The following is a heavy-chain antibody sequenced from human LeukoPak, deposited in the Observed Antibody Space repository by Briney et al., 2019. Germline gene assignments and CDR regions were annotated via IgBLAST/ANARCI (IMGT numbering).Heavy chain of an antibody. CDR3: AREEYYYDSSGYFPGDY. CDR1: GYSFTGYY. CDR2: ISPNSGGT. Sequence: ASVKVSCKASGYSFTGYYMHWVRQAPGQGLEWMGWISPNSGGTNYAQKFQGRVTMTRDTSISTAYMELSRLRSDDTAVYYCAREEYYYDSSGYFPGDYWGQGTLVTVSS. V-gene: IGHV1-2*02. D-gene: IGHD3-22*01. J-gene: IGHJ4*02.